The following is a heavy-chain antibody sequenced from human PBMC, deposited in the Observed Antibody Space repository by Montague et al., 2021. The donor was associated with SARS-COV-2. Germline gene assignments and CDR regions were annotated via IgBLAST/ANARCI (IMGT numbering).Heavy chain of an antibody. CDR3: ARVPYRLLFVPRYYGMDV. D-gene: IGHD2-2*01. Sequence: SETLSLTCTVSGGSISSGGYYWSWIRQPPGEGLEWIAEISHSGSTSYNPSLKSRVTISIDTSKNQFSLKLSSATAADTAVYYCARVPYRLLFVPRYYGMDVWGQGTTVTVSS. CDR2: ISHSGST. V-gene: IGHV4-39*07. J-gene: IGHJ6*02. CDR1: GGSISSGGYY.